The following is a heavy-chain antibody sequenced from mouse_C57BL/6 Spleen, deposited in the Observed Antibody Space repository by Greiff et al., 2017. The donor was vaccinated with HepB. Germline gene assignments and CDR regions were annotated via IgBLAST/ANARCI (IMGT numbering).Heavy chain of an antibody. CDR2: IDPETGGT. V-gene: IGHV1-15*01. CDR3: TRLELGRFAY. J-gene: IGHJ3*01. D-gene: IGHD4-1*01. Sequence: VQLQQSGAELVRPGASVTLSCKASGYTFTDYEMHWVKQTPVHGLEWIGAIDPETGGTAYNQKFKGKAILTADKSSSTAYMELRSLTSEDSAVYYLTRLELGRFAYWGQGTLVTVSA. CDR1: GYTFTDYE.